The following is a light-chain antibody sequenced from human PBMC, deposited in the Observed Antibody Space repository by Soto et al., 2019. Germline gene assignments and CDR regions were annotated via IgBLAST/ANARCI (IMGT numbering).Light chain of an antibody. CDR3: SSYTNSVYV. CDR2: DVS. V-gene: IGLV2-14*03. Sequence: QSALTQPASVSGSPEQSITISCTGTSSDVGDYDYVSWYQQLPGKAPKLMIYDVSNRPSGVSDRFSGSKSGNTASLTISGLQAEYEADYYCSSYTNSVYVFGTGTKLTVL. CDR1: SSDVGDYDY. J-gene: IGLJ1*01.